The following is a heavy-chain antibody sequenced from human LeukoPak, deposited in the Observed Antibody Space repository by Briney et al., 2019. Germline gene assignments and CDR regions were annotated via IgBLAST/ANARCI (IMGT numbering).Heavy chain of an antibody. J-gene: IGHJ4*02. CDR3: VSFYETY. Sequence: GGSLRLSCAASGNYCMHWFRQAPGKGLVWVSHINGDGSWTTYADSVKGRFTISKDNAKNTVYLQMNNLRAEDTAVYYCVSFYETYWGRGTLVTVSS. D-gene: IGHD2-2*01. V-gene: IGHV3-74*01. CDR1: GNYC. CDR2: INGDGSWT.